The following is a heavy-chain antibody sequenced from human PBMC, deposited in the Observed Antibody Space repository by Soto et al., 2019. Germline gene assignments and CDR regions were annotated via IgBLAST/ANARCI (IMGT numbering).Heavy chain of an antibody. D-gene: IGHD3-10*01. J-gene: IGHJ6*02. CDR1: GYSFASDW. V-gene: IGHV5-10-1*01. CDR3: ARLGVWYGMDV. CDR2: IDPSESYT. Sequence: GESLKISCKGSGYSFASDWVSWVRQMPGKGLEWMGRIDPSESYTNYSPSFQGHVTISADKSTSTAYLQWSSLKASDTAMYYCARLGVWYGMDVWGQGTTVTVSS.